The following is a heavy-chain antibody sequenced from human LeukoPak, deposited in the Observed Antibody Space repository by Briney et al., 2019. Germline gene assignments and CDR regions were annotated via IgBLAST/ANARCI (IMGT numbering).Heavy chain of an antibody. CDR3: ARGRTVLRYFDWLLYKGFFDY. J-gene: IGHJ4*02. V-gene: IGHV4-34*01. CDR1: GGSFSGYY. CDR2: INHSGST. Sequence: SETLSLTCAVYGGSFSGYYWSWIRQPPGKGLEWIGEINHSGSTNYNPSLKSRVTISVDTSKNQFSLKLSSVTAADTAVYHCARGRTVLRYFDWLLYKGFFDYWGQGTLVTVSS. D-gene: IGHD3-9*01.